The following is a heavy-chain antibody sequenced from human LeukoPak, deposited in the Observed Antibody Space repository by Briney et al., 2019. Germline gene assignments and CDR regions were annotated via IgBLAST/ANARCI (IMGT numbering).Heavy chain of an antibody. V-gene: IGHV4-59*12. CDR3: ARLGVRSSSWYSGGRPAVHAEYFQH. CDR1: GGSISSYY. D-gene: IGHD6-13*01. J-gene: IGHJ1*01. CDR2: IYYSGST. Sequence: NPSETLSLTCTVSGGSISSYYWSWIRQPPGKGLEWIGYIYYSGSTNYNPSLKSRVTISVDTSKNQFSLKLSSVTAADTAVYYCARLGVRSSSWYSGGRPAVHAEYFQHWGQGTLVTVSS.